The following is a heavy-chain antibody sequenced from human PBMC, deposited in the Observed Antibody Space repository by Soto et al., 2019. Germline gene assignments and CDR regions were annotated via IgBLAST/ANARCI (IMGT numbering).Heavy chain of an antibody. V-gene: IGHV3-21*01. Sequence: EVQLVESGGGLVKPGGSLRISCAASGFTFSSYSMNWVRQAPGKGLEWVSSISSSSSYIYYADSVKGRFTISRDNAKNSLYLQMNSLRAEDTAVYYCARDGALFDYWGQGTLVTVSS. CDR1: GFTFSSYS. J-gene: IGHJ4*02. CDR3: ARDGALFDY. CDR2: ISSSSSYI. D-gene: IGHD3-10*01.